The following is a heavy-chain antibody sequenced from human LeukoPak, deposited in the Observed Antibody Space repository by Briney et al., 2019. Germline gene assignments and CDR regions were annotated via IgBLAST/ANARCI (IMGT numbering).Heavy chain of an antibody. V-gene: IGHV3-74*01. CDR3: ARAPPDYGGYTNDY. J-gene: IGHJ4*02. D-gene: IGHD4-23*01. Sequence: PGGSLRLSCAASGFTFSNYWMHWVRQAPGKGLVWVSRINSEGSSTNYADSVKGRFTISRDNAKTSLYLQMNSLRAEDTAVYYCARAPPDYGGYTNDYWGQGTLVTVSS. CDR1: GFTFSNYW. CDR2: INSEGSST.